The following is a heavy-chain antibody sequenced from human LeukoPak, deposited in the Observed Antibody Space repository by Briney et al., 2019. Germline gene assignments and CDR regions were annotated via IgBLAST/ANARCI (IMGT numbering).Heavy chain of an antibody. D-gene: IGHD3-3*01. J-gene: IGHJ4*02. Sequence: ASVKVSCKASGYTFTGYYMHWVRQTPGQGLEWMGWISAYNGNTNYAQKLQGRVTMTTDTSTSTAYMELRSLRSDDTAVYYCALPHDFWSGYYDWGQGTLVTVSS. CDR3: ALPHDFWSGYYD. V-gene: IGHV1-18*04. CDR2: ISAYNGNT. CDR1: GYTFTGYY.